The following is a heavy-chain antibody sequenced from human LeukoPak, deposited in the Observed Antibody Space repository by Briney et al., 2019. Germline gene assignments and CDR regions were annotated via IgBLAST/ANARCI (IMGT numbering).Heavy chain of an antibody. CDR3: AKHSGSYTDYGFDY. D-gene: IGHD3-10*01. CDR1: GFTFSRNA. J-gene: IGHJ4*02. Sequence: GGSLRLSCAASGFTFSRNAMSWVRQAPGKGLEWVSGISGSGGTTYYADSVKGRFIISRDNSKNTLYLQMNSLRAGDTAVYYCAKHSGSYTDYGFDYWGQGTLVTVSS. V-gene: IGHV3-23*01. CDR2: ISGSGGTT.